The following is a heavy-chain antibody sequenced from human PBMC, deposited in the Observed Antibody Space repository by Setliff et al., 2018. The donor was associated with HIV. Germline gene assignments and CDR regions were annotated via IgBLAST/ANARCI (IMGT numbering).Heavy chain of an antibody. CDR2: INPNSGAT. D-gene: IGHD1-26*01. J-gene: IGHJ5*02. CDR1: GYTFSGYY. V-gene: IGHV1-2*02. CDR3: ALASIVSTAGWNH. Sequence: ASVKVSCKASGYTFSGYYLHWVRRAPGQGLEWMGWINPNSGATNYAQNFQGRVTMTRDTPISTAYMDLSSLTSDDTAVYYCALASIVSTAGWNHCGRGTLGTVSA.